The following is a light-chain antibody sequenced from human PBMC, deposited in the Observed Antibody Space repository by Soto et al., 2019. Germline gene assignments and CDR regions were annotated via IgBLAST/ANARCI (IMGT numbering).Light chain of an antibody. CDR1: SSDVGGYNS. CDR2: DVS. Sequence: QSALTQPASVSGSPGQSITISCTGTSSDVGGYNSVSWYQHNPGKAPKRMIFDVSDRPSGVSSRFSGSKSGNTASLTISGLQAEDEADYYCSSYTTSSTPHYVFGPGTKVTVL. CDR3: SSYTTSSTPHYV. V-gene: IGLV2-14*03. J-gene: IGLJ1*01.